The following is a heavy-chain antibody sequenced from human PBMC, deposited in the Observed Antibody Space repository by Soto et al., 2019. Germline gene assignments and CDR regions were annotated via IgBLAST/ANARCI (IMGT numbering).Heavy chain of an antibody. V-gene: IGHV3-72*01. D-gene: IGHD1-26*01. CDR3: ARNFYSGTYYFDY. Sequence: GGSLRLSCAVSGFPLSDHYMDWVRQAPGKGLEWVGRTRNKANSYTTEYAASVKGRFTISRDDSEDSLYLQMNSLKTEDTAIYYCARNFYSGTYYFDYWGQGALVTVSS. CDR1: GFPLSDHY. J-gene: IGHJ4*02. CDR2: TRNKANSYTT.